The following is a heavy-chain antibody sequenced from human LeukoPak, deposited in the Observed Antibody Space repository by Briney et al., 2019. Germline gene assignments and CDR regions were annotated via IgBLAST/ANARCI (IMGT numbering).Heavy chain of an antibody. V-gene: IGHV4-4*07. J-gene: IGHJ3*02. D-gene: IGHD2-21*02. CDR2: IYTSGST. CDR3: ARLPGGDSSSVVAFDI. Sequence: SETLSLICTVSGGSISSYYWNWIRQPAGKGLEWIGRIYTSGSTNYNPSLKSRVTMSLDTSKNQFSLKLSSVTAADTAVYYCARLPGGDSSSVVAFDIWGQGTMVTVSS. CDR1: GGSISSYY.